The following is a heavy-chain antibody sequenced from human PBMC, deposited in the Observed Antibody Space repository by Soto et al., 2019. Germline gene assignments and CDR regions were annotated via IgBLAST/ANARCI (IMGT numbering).Heavy chain of an antibody. V-gene: IGHV1-18*01. CDR3: ARVVPGAEAWFGP. CDR1: GYSSTSYG. CDR2: ISLYSDGT. Sequence: ASVKVSCKASGYSSTSYGFTWVRQAPGQPLEWLGWISLYSDGTSYAQKFRGRVSMTTDTSTTTAYMELRSLRSDDTAVYYCARVVPGAEAWFGPWGQGTLVTVSS. J-gene: IGHJ5*02.